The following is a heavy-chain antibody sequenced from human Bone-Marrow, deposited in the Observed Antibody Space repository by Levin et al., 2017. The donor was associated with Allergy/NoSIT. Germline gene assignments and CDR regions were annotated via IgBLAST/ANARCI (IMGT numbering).Heavy chain of an antibody. J-gene: IGHJ4*02. CDR3: AREIGWEIQGYLDY. CDR2: ISSEGRNK. V-gene: IGHV3-30*12. D-gene: IGHD5-18*01. CDR1: RFTFSSFA. Sequence: LSLTCAASRFTFSSFAMHWVRQAPGKGLEWVAGISSEGRNKYFSDLVKGRFTISRDNSKNIMFLQLNSLRVEDTAMYFCAREIGWEIQGYLDYWGQGIQVTVSS.